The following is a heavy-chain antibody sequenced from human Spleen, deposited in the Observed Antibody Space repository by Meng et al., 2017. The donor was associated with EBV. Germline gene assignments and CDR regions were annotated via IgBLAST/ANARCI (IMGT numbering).Heavy chain of an antibody. D-gene: IGHD2-15*01. CDR1: GFTFSNYG. Sequence: EVQLVESGGSLVKPGGSLRLSCAASGFTFSNYGMNWVRQAPGKGLEWVSSISSYSTDIHYADSVKGRFTTSRDNAKNSLSLQMNSLRAEDTAVYYCARGHSEGNWGQGTLFTVSS. CDR2: ISSYSTDI. J-gene: IGHJ4*02. CDR3: ARGHSEGN. V-gene: IGHV3-21*01.